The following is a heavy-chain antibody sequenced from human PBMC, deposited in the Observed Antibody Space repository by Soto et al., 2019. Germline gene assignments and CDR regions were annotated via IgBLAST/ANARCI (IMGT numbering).Heavy chain of an antibody. V-gene: IGHV4-34*01. CDR1: GGSVNGYY. Sequence: SETLFLTCAVYGGSVNGYYWNWIRQPPGKGLEWIGEINHTGGTHYNPSLKSRVTMSVDTSKNQFSLRLSSVTAADTAIYYCATRITVFGLLIPPFDPWGQGTQVTVSS. CDR2: INHTGGT. D-gene: IGHD3-3*01. J-gene: IGHJ5*02. CDR3: ATRITVFGLLIPPFDP.